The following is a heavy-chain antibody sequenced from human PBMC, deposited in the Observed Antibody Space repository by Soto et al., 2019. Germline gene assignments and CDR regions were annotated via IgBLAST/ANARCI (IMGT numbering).Heavy chain of an antibody. CDR2: IYYSGST. J-gene: IGHJ6*02. V-gene: IGHV4-31*03. CDR1: GGSISSGGYY. Sequence: SETLSLTCTVSGGSISSGGYYWSWIRQHPGKGLEWIGYIYYSGSTYYNPSLKSRVTISVDTSKNQFSLKLSSVTAADTAVYYCARDRSVEGITIFGVVSAPPHYYYYGMDVWGQGTTVTVSS. D-gene: IGHD3-3*01. CDR3: ARDRSVEGITIFGVVSAPPHYYYYGMDV.